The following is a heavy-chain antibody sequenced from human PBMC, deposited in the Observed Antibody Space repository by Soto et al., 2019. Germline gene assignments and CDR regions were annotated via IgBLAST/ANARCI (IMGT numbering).Heavy chain of an antibody. Sequence: GASVKVSCKASGGTFSSYAINWVRQAPAQGLEWMGEIIPVFDKANYAQNFQGRLTITADEPTGTVFMQLSSLRSEDTAVYFCARLRRDWGDAFDLWGLGXLVTV. V-gene: IGHV1-69*13. CDR2: IIPVFDKA. CDR3: ARLRRDWGDAFDL. CDR1: GGTFSSYA. D-gene: IGHD3-16*01. J-gene: IGHJ3*01.